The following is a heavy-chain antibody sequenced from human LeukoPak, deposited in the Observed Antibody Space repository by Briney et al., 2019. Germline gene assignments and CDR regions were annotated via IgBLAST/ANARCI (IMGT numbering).Heavy chain of an antibody. V-gene: IGHV6-1*01. CDR3: ARGRDGYSYGPFDY. Sequence: SQTLSLTCALSGDSVSSNSAAWDWLRQSPSRGLEWLRRTYYRSKWYKDYAVSVKSLLTINPETSKNQFSLNLTSVTAADTAVYYCARGRDGYSYGPFDYWGQGTLVTVSS. D-gene: IGHD5-24*01. CDR2: TYYRSKWYK. J-gene: IGHJ4*02. CDR1: GDSVSSNSAA.